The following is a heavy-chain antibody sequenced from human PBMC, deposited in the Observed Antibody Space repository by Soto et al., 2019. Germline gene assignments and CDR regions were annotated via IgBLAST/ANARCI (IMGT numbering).Heavy chain of an antibody. CDR1: GFTVSSNY. V-gene: IGHV3-66*01. CDR2: IYSGGST. J-gene: IGHJ6*02. Sequence: PGGSLRLSCAASGFTVSSNYMSWVRQAPGKGLEWVTVIYSGGSTYYADSVKGRFTISRDNSKNTLYLQMNSLRAEDTAVYYCARDRIAAADLYYYYYGMDVWGQGTTVTVS. CDR3: ARDRIAAADLYYYYYGMDV. D-gene: IGHD6-13*01.